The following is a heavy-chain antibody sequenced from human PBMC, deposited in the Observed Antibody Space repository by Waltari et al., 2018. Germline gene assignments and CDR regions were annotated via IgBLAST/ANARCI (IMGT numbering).Heavy chain of an antibody. V-gene: IGHV3-21*01. CDR1: GFTFSSYS. D-gene: IGHD3-16*01. CDR3: ARPGEHLRDYFDY. J-gene: IGHJ4*02. Sequence: EVQLVESGGGLVKPGGSLRLSCAASGFTFSSYSMNWVRQAPGKGLEWVSSISSSSSYIYYADSVKGRFTISRDNAKNSLYLQMNSLRAEDTAVYYCARPGEHLRDYFDYWGQGTLVTVSS. CDR2: ISSSSSYI.